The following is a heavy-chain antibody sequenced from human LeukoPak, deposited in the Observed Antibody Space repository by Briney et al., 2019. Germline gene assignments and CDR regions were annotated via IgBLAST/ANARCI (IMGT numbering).Heavy chain of an antibody. CDR3: AREVGYSGYDGSGSSVFDY. CDR2: IKQDGSEK. Sequence: PGGSLRLSCAASGFTFSSYWMSWVRQAPGKGLEWVANIKQDGSEKYYVDSVKGRFTISRDNAKNSLYLQMNSLRAEDTAVYYCAREVGYSGYDGSGSSVFDYWGQGTLVTVSS. D-gene: IGHD5-12*01. V-gene: IGHV3-7*01. J-gene: IGHJ4*02. CDR1: GFTFSSYW.